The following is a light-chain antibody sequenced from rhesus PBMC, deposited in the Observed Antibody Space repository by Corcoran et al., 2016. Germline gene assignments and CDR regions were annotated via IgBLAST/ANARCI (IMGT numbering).Light chain of an antibody. CDR2: KAS. Sequence: DIQMTQSPSSLSASVGDTVTITCRASQSISSWLDWYQQKPGNAPKLLIYKASSLQRGVPSRFSGSGSGTDFTLTISSLQPEDFATYYCLQYSSSPYSFGQGTKVEIK. CDR1: QSISSW. J-gene: IGKJ2*01. V-gene: IGKV1-22*01. CDR3: LQYSSSPYS.